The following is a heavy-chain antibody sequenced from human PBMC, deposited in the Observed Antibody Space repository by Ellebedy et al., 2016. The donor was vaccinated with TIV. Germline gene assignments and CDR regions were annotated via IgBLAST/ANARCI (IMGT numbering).Heavy chain of an antibody. Sequence: SETLSLTXAVYGGSFSGYYWSWIRQSPRKGLEWIGEMNPSGSTNYNPSLKSRVTISVDTSKNQFSLKLSSVTAADTAVYYCARGPIVVVPAAHDAFDIWGQGTMVTVSS. V-gene: IGHV4-34*01. CDR1: GGSFSGYY. J-gene: IGHJ3*02. CDR2: MNPSGST. D-gene: IGHD2-2*01. CDR3: ARGPIVVVPAAHDAFDI.